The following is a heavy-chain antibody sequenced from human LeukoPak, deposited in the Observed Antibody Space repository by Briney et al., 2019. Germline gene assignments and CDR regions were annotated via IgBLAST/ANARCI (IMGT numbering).Heavy chain of an antibody. CDR3: ARDLEDSSPFGAFDM. V-gene: IGHV3-33*01. CDR1: GFTFNNYG. Sequence: SGGSLRLSCAASGFTFNNYGMHWVRQVPGKGLEWVAAIWFDGIRKYYADSVKGRLTISRDNSKNTLYLQMNSLRAEDTAVYYCARDLEDSSPFGAFDMWGQGTMVTVSS. J-gene: IGHJ3*02. CDR2: IWFDGIRK. D-gene: IGHD3-22*01.